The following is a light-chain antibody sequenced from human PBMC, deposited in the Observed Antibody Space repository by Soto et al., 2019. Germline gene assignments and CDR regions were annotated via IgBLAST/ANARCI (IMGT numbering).Light chain of an antibody. CDR3: LLSYSGARVVV. Sequence: QAVVTQEPSLTVSPGGTVTLTCGSSTGAVTSGHYPYWFQQKPGQAPRTLIHDTSNKHSWTPARFSGSLLGGKAALTLSGAQPEDEAEYYCLLSYSGARVVVFGGGTQLTVL. CDR2: DTS. CDR1: TGAVTSGHY. V-gene: IGLV7-46*01. J-gene: IGLJ2*01.